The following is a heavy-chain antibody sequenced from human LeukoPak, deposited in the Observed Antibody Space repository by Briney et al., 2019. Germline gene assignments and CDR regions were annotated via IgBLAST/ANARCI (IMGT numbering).Heavy chain of an antibody. CDR2: IKQDGSEK. V-gene: IGHV3-7*03. CDR3: ARSITMIVVAAFDI. Sequence: PGGSLRLSCAASGFTFSDYYMSWVRQAPGKGLEWVANIKQDGSEKYYVDSVKGRFTISRDNAKNSLYLQMNSLRAEDTALYYCARSITMIVVAAFDIWGQGTMVTVSS. CDR1: GFTFSDYY. J-gene: IGHJ3*02. D-gene: IGHD3-22*01.